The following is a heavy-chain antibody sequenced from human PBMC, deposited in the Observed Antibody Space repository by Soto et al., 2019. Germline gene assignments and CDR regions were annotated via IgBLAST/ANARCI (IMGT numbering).Heavy chain of an antibody. D-gene: IGHD3-9*01. V-gene: IGHV4-59*01. CDR2: IYYSGST. CDR1: GGSISSYY. Sequence: LSLTCTVSGGSISSYYWSWIRQPPGKGLEWIGYIYYSGSTNYNPSLKSRVTISVDTSKNQFSLKLSSVTAADTAVYYCAREGDILTGDGMDVWGQGTTVTVSS. CDR3: AREGDILTGDGMDV. J-gene: IGHJ6*02.